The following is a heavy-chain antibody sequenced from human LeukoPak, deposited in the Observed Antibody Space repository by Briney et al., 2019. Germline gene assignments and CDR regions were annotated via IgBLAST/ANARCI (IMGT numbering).Heavy chain of an antibody. J-gene: IGHJ4*02. CDR3: ARMRRSGYFIDY. Sequence: NPSETLSLTCTVSGGSISSYYWSWIRQPPGKGLEWIGYIYYSGSTDYNPSLKSRVTISVDTSKNQFSLKLSSVTAADTAVYYCARMRRSGYFIDYWGQGTLVTVSS. V-gene: IGHV4-59*01. D-gene: IGHD3-22*01. CDR2: IYYSGST. CDR1: GGSISSYY.